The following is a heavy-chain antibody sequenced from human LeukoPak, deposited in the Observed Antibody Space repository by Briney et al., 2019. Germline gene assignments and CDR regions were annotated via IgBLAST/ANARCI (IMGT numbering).Heavy chain of an antibody. CDR3: ARDPYRNGYGHFDY. V-gene: IGHV4-39*07. J-gene: IGHJ4*02. D-gene: IGHD5-24*01. CDR2: IYYSGST. CDR1: GGSISSSSYY. Sequence: PSETLSLTCTVYGGSISSSSYYWGWIRQPPGKGLEWIGSIYYSGSTYYNPSLKSRVTISVDTSKNQFSLRLSSVTAADTAVYYCARDPYRNGYGHFDYWGQGTLVTVSS.